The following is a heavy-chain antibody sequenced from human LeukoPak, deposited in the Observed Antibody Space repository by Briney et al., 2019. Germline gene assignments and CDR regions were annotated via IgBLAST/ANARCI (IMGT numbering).Heavy chain of an antibody. CDR1: GFTFSSYW. V-gene: IGHV3-74*01. CDR3: ATMHTYDFWSGYSNFDH. CDR2: INSDGGST. D-gene: IGHD3-3*01. J-gene: IGHJ4*02. Sequence: PGGSLRLSCAASGFTFSSYWMHWVRQAPGKGLVWVSRINSDGGSTSYADSVKGRFTISRDNAKNTLYLQMNSLRAEDTAVYYCATMHTYDFWSGYSNFDHWGQGTLVTVSS.